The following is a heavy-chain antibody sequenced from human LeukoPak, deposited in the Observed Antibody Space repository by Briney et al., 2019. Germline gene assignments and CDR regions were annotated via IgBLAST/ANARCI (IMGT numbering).Heavy chain of an antibody. CDR1: GYTFTNYW. CDR2: IHPGDSDT. V-gene: IGHV5-51*01. D-gene: IGHD2-15*01. J-gene: IGHJ4*02. Sequence: PGESLKISCKASGYTFTNYWIGWVRHTPGKGLEWMGIIHPGDSDTRYRTSFQGQVTMSVDESTSTAYLHWTSLKASDTAIYYCARHAGHCTGGKCYSFYYFDYWGQGTLVTVSS. CDR3: ARHAGHCTGGKCYSFYYFDY.